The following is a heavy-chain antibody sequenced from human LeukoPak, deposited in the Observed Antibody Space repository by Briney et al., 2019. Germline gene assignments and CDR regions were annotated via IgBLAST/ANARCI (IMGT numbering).Heavy chain of an antibody. CDR2: IYYSGST. CDR1: GGSISSYY. J-gene: IGHJ3*02. CDR3: ARQISTNYDYVWGSYRRDAFDI. Sequence: SETLSLTCTVSGGSISSYYWSWIRQPPGKGLEWIGSIYYSGSTYYNPSLKSRVTISVDTSKNQFSLKLSSVTAADTAVYYCARQISTNYDYVWGSYRRDAFDIWGQGTMVTVSS. D-gene: IGHD3-16*02. V-gene: IGHV4-39*07.